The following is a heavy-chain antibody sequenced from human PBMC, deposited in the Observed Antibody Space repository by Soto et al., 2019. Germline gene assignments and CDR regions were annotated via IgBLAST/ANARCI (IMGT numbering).Heavy chain of an antibody. J-gene: IGHJ6*02. D-gene: IGHD2-21*02. V-gene: IGHV3-33*01. CDR3: ARYPHVVVTAIPSNYYGMDV. Sequence: GGSLRLSCAASGFTFSSYGMHWVRQAPGKGLEWVAVIWYDGSNKYYADSVKGRFTISRDNSKNTLYLQMNSLRAEDTAVYYCARYPHVVVTAIPSNYYGMDVWGQGTTVTVSS. CDR2: IWYDGSNK. CDR1: GFTFSSYG.